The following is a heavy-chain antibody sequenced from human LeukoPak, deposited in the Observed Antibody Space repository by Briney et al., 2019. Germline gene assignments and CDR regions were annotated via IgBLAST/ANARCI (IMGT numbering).Heavy chain of an antibody. CDR2: IYYSGST. J-gene: IGHJ4*02. V-gene: IGHV4-59*01. CDR1: GGSISSYY. Sequence: AETVPLTCTVSGGSISSYYWSWIRQPPGKGLEWIGYIYYSGSTNYNPSLKSRVTISVDTSKNQFSLKLSSVTAADTAVYYCARENPYYYDSSGSLFDYWGQETVVPLFS. CDR3: ARENPYYYDSSGSLFDY. D-gene: IGHD3-22*01.